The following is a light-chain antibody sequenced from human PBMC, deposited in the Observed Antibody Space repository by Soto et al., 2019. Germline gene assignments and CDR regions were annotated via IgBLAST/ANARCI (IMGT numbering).Light chain of an antibody. Sequence: EVVLTQSPGTLSLSPGERATLSCRASQSVSSNLAWYQQKPGQAPRLLIYGASSRATGIPDRFSGSGSGTDFTLTISRLEPEDFAVYYCQQYGSSPRTFGQGTMVDIK. CDR1: QSVSSN. J-gene: IGKJ1*01. CDR3: QQYGSSPRT. CDR2: GAS. V-gene: IGKV3-20*01.